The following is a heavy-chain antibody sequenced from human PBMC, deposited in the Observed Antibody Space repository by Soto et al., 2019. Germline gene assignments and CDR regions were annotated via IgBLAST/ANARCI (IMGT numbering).Heavy chain of an antibody. V-gene: IGHV4-59*08. CDR2: IYYSGST. CDR3: TRRWGPVFDY. CDR1: GGSISSYY. Sequence: QVQLQESGPGLVKPSETLSLTCTVSGGSISSYYWSWIRQPPGKGLEWIGYIYYSGSTNYNPSLKTRVTTSVDTSKTQFSRKLRSVTAAATAVSYCTRRWGPVFDYWGQGTLVTVSS. D-gene: IGHD3-16*01. J-gene: IGHJ4*02.